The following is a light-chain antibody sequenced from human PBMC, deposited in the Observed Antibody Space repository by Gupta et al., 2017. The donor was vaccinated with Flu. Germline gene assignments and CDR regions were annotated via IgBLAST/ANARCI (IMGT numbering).Light chain of an antibody. Sequence: EIVMTQSPVTLSVSPGETVTLTCRARQSVSSNLAWYQQKPGQAPRLLIYGASTRATGIPARFSGSGSVTEFTLTISSLQSEDFAVYYCQQNYNWPRTFGQGTKVEIK. V-gene: IGKV3-15*01. CDR2: GAS. CDR1: QSVSSN. CDR3: QQNYNWPRT. J-gene: IGKJ1*01.